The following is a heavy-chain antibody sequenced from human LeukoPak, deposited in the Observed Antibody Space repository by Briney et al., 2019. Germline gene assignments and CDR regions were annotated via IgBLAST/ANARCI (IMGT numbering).Heavy chain of an antibody. CDR3: ATDNYYDSSGYYRYYYYGMDV. D-gene: IGHD3-22*01. Sequence: GGSLRLSCAASGFTFSSYAMSWVRQAPGKGLEWVSAISGSGGSKYYADSVKGRFTISRDNSKNTLYLQMNSLRAEDTAVYYCATDNYYDSSGYYRYYYYGMDVWGQGTTVTVSS. CDR2: ISGSGGSK. J-gene: IGHJ6*02. CDR1: GFTFSSYA. V-gene: IGHV3-23*01.